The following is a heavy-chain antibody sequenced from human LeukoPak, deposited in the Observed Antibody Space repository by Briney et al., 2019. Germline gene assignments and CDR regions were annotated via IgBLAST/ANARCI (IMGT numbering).Heavy chain of an antibody. Sequence: GGSLRLSCAASGFTFSSYSMNWVRQAPGKGLEWVSSISSSSSYIYYSDSVKGRFTISRDNSKNTLYLQMNSLRAEDTAVYYCARRAGAYSHPYDYWGQGTLVTVSS. CDR1: GFTFSSYS. CDR3: ARRAGAYSHPYDY. J-gene: IGHJ4*02. D-gene: IGHD4/OR15-4a*01. CDR2: ISSSSSYI. V-gene: IGHV3-21*04.